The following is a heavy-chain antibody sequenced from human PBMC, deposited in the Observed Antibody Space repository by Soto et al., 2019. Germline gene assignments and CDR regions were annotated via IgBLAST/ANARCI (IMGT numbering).Heavy chain of an antibody. CDR3: AKSGAYGDEGGYYFDY. CDR1: GFTFSSYA. D-gene: IGHD4-17*01. CDR2: ISGSGGRT. J-gene: IGHJ4*02. V-gene: IGHV3-23*01. Sequence: GGSLRLSCAASGFTFSSYAMSWVRQAPGKGLEWVSAISGSGGRTYYADSVKGRFTVSRDNSKNTLYLQMNSLRAEDTAVYYCAKSGAYGDEGGYYFDYWGQGTLVTVSS.